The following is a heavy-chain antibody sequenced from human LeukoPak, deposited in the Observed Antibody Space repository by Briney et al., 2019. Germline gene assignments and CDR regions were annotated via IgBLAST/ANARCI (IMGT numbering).Heavy chain of an antibody. V-gene: IGHV3-21*01. CDR2: ISSSSSYI. CDR3: ARKGITMVQGVDY. CDR1: GFTFSSYS. D-gene: IGHD3-10*01. Sequence: GGSLRLSCAASGFTFSSYSMNWVRQAPGKGLEWVSSISSSSSYIYYADSVKGRFTISRDNAKNSLYLQMNSLRAEDTAVYYCARKGITMVQGVDYWSQGTLVTVSS. J-gene: IGHJ4*02.